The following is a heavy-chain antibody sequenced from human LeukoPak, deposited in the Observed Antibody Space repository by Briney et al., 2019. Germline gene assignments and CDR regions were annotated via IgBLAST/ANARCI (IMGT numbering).Heavy chain of an antibody. D-gene: IGHD3-10*01. V-gene: IGHV1-69*05. CDR3: ARAPYYYGSGSYYNY. Sequence: ASVKVSCTAPGGTFSSYAISWVRQAPGQGLEWMGGIIPIFGTANYAQKFQGRVTITTDESTSTAYMELSSLRSEDTAVYYCARAPYYYGSGSYYNYWGQGTLVTVSS. CDR2: IIPIFGTA. CDR1: GGTFSSYA. J-gene: IGHJ4*02.